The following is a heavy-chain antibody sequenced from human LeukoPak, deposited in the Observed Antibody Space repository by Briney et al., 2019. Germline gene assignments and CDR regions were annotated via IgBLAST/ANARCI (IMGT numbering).Heavy chain of an antibody. CDR3: ARWALNLIAAADDY. Sequence: ASVKVSCKASGYTFTSYDINWVRQATGQGLEWMGWMNPNSGNTGYAQKFQGRVTMTRNTSISTAYMELSSLRSEDTAVYYCARWALNLIAAADDYWGQGTLVTVSS. J-gene: IGHJ4*02. CDR1: GYTFTSYD. D-gene: IGHD6-13*01. V-gene: IGHV1-8*01. CDR2: MNPNSGNT.